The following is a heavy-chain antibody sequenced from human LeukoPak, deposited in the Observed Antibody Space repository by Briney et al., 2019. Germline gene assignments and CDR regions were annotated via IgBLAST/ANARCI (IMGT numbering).Heavy chain of an antibody. CDR2: TKPDGTAE. J-gene: IGHJ4*02. Sequence: GGSLRLSCAASGFTFRNYWMGWVRQAPGKGLEWVANTKPDGTAEYYADSARGRFTTSRDNANNLYLQMNSLRGEDTAVYYCARDGGLHTNFDYWGQGTLVTVSS. V-gene: IGHV3-7*01. CDR3: ARDGGLHTNFDY. CDR1: GFTFRNYW. D-gene: IGHD2-15*01.